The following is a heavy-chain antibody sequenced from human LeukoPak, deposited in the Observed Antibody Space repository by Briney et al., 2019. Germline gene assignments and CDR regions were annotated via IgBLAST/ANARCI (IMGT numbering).Heavy chain of an antibody. J-gene: IGHJ6*02. V-gene: IGHV1-46*01. Sequence: ASVTVSCKASGYTLTRYYMQWVRQAPGQGLEWMGIIDTNDGTRSYAKKFQGRVTMTRDTSTSTVYMELSSLRSEDTALYYCARDKAVTGTGYYYGMDVWGQGTTVTVSS. CDR2: IDTNDGTR. D-gene: IGHD6-19*01. CDR3: ARDKAVTGTGYYYGMDV. CDR1: GYTLTRYY.